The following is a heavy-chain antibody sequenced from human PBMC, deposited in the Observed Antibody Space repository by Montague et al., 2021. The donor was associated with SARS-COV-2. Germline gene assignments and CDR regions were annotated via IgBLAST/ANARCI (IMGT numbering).Heavy chain of an antibody. Sequence: SLRLSFSASGFTFSSYEMNWVRQAPGKGLEWVSYISSSGSTIYYADSVKGRFTISRDNAKNSLYLQMNSLRAEDTAVYYCAGGYSDPDYYYYYGMDVWGQGTTVTVSS. CDR1: GFTFSSYE. V-gene: IGHV3-48*03. CDR2: ISSSGSTI. D-gene: IGHD2-15*01. J-gene: IGHJ6*02. CDR3: AGGYSDPDYYYYYGMDV.